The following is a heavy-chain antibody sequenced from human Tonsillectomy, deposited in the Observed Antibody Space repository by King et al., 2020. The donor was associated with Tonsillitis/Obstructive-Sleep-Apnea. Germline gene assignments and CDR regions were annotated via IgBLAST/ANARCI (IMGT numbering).Heavy chain of an antibody. V-gene: IGHV3-9*01. CDR2: ISWNSGSI. D-gene: IGHD6-6*01. Sequence: QLVQSGGGLVQPGRSLRLSCAASGFTFDDYAMHWVQQAPGKGLEWVSGISWNSGSIGYADSVKGRFTISRDNAKNSLYLQMNSLRAEDTALYYCAKDEEYSSSANFDYWGQGTLVTVSS. CDR1: GFTFDDYA. J-gene: IGHJ4*02. CDR3: AKDEEYSSSANFDY.